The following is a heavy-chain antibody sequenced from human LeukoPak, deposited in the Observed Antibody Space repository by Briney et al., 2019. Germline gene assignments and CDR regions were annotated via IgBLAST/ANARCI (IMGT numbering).Heavy chain of an antibody. Sequence: ASVKVSCKASGYTFTSYDINWVRQATGQGLEWMGWMNPNSGNTGYAQKFQGRVTITRNTSISTAYMELSSLRSEDTAVYYCARLSHSSGYYAFDYWGQGTLVTVSS. CDR2: MNPNSGNT. CDR1: GYTFTSYD. D-gene: IGHD3-22*01. CDR3: ARLSHSSGYYAFDY. J-gene: IGHJ4*02. V-gene: IGHV1-8*03.